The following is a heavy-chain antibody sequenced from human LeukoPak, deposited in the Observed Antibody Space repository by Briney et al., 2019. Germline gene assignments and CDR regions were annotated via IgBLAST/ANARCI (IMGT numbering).Heavy chain of an antibody. CDR3: AKDRCSNGIGCYYYYMDV. D-gene: IGHD2-8*01. CDR2: IQYEGSNE. J-gene: IGHJ6*03. Sequence: GGSLRLSCAASGFTFSSYGMHWVRQAPGKGLEWVAYIQYEGSNEQYAHSVKGRFRISRDSSKNILYLQMNSLRAEDTAVYYCAKDRCSNGIGCYYYYMDVWGKGTTVTISS. CDR1: GFTFSSYG. V-gene: IGHV3-30*02.